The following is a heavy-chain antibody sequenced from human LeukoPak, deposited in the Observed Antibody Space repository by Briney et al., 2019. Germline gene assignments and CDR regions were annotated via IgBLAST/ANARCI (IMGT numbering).Heavy chain of an antibody. CDR3: ARGHYGMDV. Sequence: PGGSLRLSCAASGFTFKNHWMTWVRQAPGKGLGWVANINPDGSEKNYVDSVKGRFTVSRDNAKNSLFLQMNSLRAEDTAVYYCARGHYGMDVWGQGTTVTVSS. CDR2: INPDGSEK. V-gene: IGHV3-7*01. J-gene: IGHJ6*02. CDR1: GFTFKNHW.